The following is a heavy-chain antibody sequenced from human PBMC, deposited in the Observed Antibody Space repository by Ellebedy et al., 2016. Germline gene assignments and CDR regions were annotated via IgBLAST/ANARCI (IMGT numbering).Heavy chain of an antibody. V-gene: IGHV4-59*12. CDR3: ARAPDCSSTSCYPYHMDV. J-gene: IGHJ6*03. CDR1: GGSISSYY. Sequence: SETLSLTXTVSGGSISSYYWSWIRQPPGKGLEWIGSIYYSGSTYYNPSLKSRVTISVDTSKNQFSLKLSSVTAADTAVYYCARAPDCSSTSCYPYHMDVWGKGTTVTVSS. D-gene: IGHD2-2*01. CDR2: IYYSGST.